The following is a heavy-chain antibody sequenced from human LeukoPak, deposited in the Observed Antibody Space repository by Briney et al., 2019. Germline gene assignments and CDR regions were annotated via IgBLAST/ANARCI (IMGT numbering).Heavy chain of an antibody. J-gene: IGHJ6*03. V-gene: IGHV3-7*01. CDR1: GFIFRSYA. Sequence: GGSLRLSCVGSGFIFRSYAVTWVRQAPGKGLEWVANIREGGSEKYYVDSVKGRFTVSRDNAKNSLYLQANSLRAEDTAVYYCARLNYDFWSGVWEGYYMDVWGKGTTVTVSS. CDR3: ARLNYDFWSGVWEGYYMDV. CDR2: IREGGSEK. D-gene: IGHD3-3*01.